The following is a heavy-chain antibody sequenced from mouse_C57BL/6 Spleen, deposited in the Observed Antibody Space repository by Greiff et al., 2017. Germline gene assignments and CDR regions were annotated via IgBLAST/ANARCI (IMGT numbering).Heavy chain of an antibody. D-gene: IGHD2-14*01. V-gene: IGHV1-39*01. CDR1: GYSFTDYN. J-gene: IGHJ2*01. CDR2: INPNYGTT. CDR3: ARRNLYGYDGGVFDY. Sequence: EVQLQQSGPELVKPGASVKISCKASGYSFTDYNMNWVKQSNGKSLEWIGGINPNYGTTSYNQKFKSKATLTVDQSSSTAYMQHNSLTSEDSAVYYCARRNLYGYDGGVFDYWGQGTTLTVSS.